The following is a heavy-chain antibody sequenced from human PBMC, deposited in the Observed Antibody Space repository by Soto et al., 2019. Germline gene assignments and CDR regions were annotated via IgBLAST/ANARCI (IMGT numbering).Heavy chain of an antibody. CDR1: GGSISSGGYY. CDR2: IYYSGST. Sequence: SETLSLTCTVSGGSISSGGYYWSWIRQHPGKGLEWIGYIYYSGSTYYNPSLKSRVTISVNTSKNQFSLKLSSVTAADTAVYYCARDVGELELRGGYFDYWGQGTLVTVSS. D-gene: IGHD1-7*01. CDR3: ARDVGELELRGGYFDY. V-gene: IGHV4-31*03. J-gene: IGHJ4*02.